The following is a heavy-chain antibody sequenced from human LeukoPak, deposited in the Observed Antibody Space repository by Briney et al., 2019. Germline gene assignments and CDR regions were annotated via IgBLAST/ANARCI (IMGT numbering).Heavy chain of an antibody. J-gene: IGHJ5*02. CDR1: GYTFTSYA. Sequence: ASVKVSCKASGYTFTSYAMNWVRQAPGQGLEWMGWINTNTGNPTYAQGFTGRFVFSLDTSVSTAYLQISSLKSEDTAVYYCARVRAGTRKVSWFDPWGKGTLVTVSS. V-gene: IGHV7-4-1*02. CDR3: ARVRAGTRKVSWFDP. CDR2: INTNTGNP. D-gene: IGHD1-1*01.